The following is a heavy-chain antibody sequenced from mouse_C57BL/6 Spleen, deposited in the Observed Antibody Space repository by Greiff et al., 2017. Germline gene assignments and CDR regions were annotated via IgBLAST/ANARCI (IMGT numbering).Heavy chain of an antibody. CDR3: TRTTTAGNYAMDY. Sequence: QVQLQQSGAELVRPGASVTLSCKASGYTFTDYEMHWVKQTPVHGLEWIGAIDPETGGTAYNQKFKGKAILTADKSSSTAYMELRSLTSEDSAVYYCTRTTTAGNYAMDYWGQGTSVTVSS. V-gene: IGHV1-15*01. CDR1: GYTFTDYE. CDR2: IDPETGGT. J-gene: IGHJ4*01. D-gene: IGHD1-2*01.